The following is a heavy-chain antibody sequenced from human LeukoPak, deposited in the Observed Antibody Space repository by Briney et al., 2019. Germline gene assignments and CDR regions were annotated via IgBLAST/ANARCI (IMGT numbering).Heavy chain of an antibody. CDR2: ISSSSRTI. CDR3: AKAEPASGYDY. Sequence: GGSLRLSCAATGFTFSSYRMNWVRQAPGKGLEWVSYISSSSRTIYYADSVKGRFTISRDNAKNSVYLQMNSLRAEDTAVYYCAKAEPASGYDYWGQGTLVTVSS. D-gene: IGHD1-14*01. CDR1: GFTFSSYR. J-gene: IGHJ4*02. V-gene: IGHV3-48*01.